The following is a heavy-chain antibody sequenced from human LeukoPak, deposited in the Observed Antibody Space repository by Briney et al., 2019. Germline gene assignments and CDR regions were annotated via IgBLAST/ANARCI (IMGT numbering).Heavy chain of an antibody. CDR2: IYHSGST. Sequence: SQTLSLTCTVSGGSISSGGYYWSWIRQPPGKGLEWIGYIYHSGSTYYNPSLKSRVTISADRSKNQFSLKLSSVTAADTAVYYCARYKSSIAARPYYFDYWGQGTLVTVSS. J-gene: IGHJ4*02. D-gene: IGHD6-6*01. CDR3: ARYKSSIAARPYYFDY. V-gene: IGHV4-30-2*01. CDR1: GGSISSGGYY.